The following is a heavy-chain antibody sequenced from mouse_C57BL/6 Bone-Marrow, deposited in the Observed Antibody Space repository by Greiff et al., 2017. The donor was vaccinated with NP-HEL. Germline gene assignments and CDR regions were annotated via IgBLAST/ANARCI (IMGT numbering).Heavy chain of an antibody. CDR1: GFTFTDYY. CDR3: ARYSNSHYFDY. CDR2: IRNKANGYTT. V-gene: IGHV7-3*01. J-gene: IGHJ2*01. Sequence: EVQLVESGGGLVQPGGSLSLSCAASGFTFTDYYMSWVRQPTGKALEWLGFIRNKANGYTTEYSASVKGRFTISTDNSQSILYLQMNALRAEDSATYYCARYSNSHYFDYWGQGTTLTVSS. D-gene: IGHD2-1*01.